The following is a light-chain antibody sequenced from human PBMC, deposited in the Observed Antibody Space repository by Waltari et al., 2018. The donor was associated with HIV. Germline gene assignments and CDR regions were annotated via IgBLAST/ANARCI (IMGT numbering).Light chain of an antibody. CDR2: EVS. Sequence: QSALTQPPSASGSPGQSVTISCTGTSSEVGGYNDVSWYQQHPGKAPKLMIYEVSKRPSGVPDRFSGSKSGNTASLTVSGLQAEDEADYYCSSYAGSNNYVFGTGTKVTVL. CDR3: SSYAGSNNYV. V-gene: IGLV2-8*01. CDR1: SSEVGGYND. J-gene: IGLJ1*01.